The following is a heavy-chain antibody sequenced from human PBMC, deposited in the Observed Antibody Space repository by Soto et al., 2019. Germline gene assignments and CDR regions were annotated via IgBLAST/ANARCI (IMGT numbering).Heavy chain of an antibody. CDR3: ARTSTGYGHGDY. V-gene: IGHV4-61*01. J-gene: IGHJ4*01. D-gene: IGHD2-15*01. CDR2: IYYTGST. CDR1: GDSVSSGSHS. Sequence: SETLSLTCSVSGDSVSSGSHSWTWLRQPPGKGLEFIGYIYYTGSTNYNPSLKSRVTISVDTSKNQISLKLTSVTAADTAVYYCARTSTGYGHGDYWGQGTLVTVSS.